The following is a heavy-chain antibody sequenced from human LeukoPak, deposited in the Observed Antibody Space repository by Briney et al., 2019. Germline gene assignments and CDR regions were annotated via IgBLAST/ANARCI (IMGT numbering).Heavy chain of an antibody. D-gene: IGHD2-8*01. Sequence: GGSLRLSCAASGFPFGSYAMNWVRQAPGKGLEWVSFITGSDYSTYYADSVKGRFTISRDNSKNTLYLQMNSLRAEDTAVYYCAKGYCTNYVCFFGYWGQGTLVTVSS. J-gene: IGHJ4*02. CDR3: AKGYCTNYVCFFGY. CDR1: GFPFGSYA. CDR2: ITGSDYST. V-gene: IGHV3-23*01.